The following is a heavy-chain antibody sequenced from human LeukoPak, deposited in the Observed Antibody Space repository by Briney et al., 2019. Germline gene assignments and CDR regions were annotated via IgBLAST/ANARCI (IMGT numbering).Heavy chain of an antibody. V-gene: IGHV3-23*01. CDR2: ISGSGGST. Sequence: PGGSLRLSCAASGFSFSSYAMSWVRQAPGKGLEWVSAISGSGGSTYYADSVKGRFTISRDNAKNSLYLQMNSLRAEDTAVYYCARQVVVTAMKPPRYFDYWGQGTLVTVSS. CDR3: ARQVVVTAMKPPRYFDY. J-gene: IGHJ4*02. D-gene: IGHD2-21*02. CDR1: GFSFSSYA.